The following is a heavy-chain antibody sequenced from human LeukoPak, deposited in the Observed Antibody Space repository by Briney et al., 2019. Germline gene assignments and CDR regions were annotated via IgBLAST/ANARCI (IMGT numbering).Heavy chain of an antibody. V-gene: IGHV1-2*02. CDR2: IDPNRGGT. J-gene: IGHJ4*02. D-gene: IGHD2-8*01. Sequence: ASVKVSYKASGYTFTGNYMHWVRQAPGQGLEWMGWIDPNRGGTDYAQKFQGRVTMTRDTSISTAYMELSRLKSDDTAIYYCARSANGGGDYWGQGTLVTVSS. CDR3: ARSANGGGDY. CDR1: GYTFTGNY.